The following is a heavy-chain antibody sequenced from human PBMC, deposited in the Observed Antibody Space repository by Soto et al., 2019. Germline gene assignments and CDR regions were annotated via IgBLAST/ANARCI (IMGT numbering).Heavy chain of an antibody. Sequence: HPGGSLRHSCAASGFTYISYAMSWVRQAPGKGLEWVSAISGSGGSTYYADSVKGRFTISRDNSKNTLYPQMNSLRAEDTAVYYCAKGRQQWELLNYFDYWGQGTLVTVSS. CDR1: GFTYISYA. CDR2: ISGSGGST. CDR3: AKGRQQWELLNYFDY. V-gene: IGHV3-23*01. J-gene: IGHJ4*02. D-gene: IGHD1-26*01.